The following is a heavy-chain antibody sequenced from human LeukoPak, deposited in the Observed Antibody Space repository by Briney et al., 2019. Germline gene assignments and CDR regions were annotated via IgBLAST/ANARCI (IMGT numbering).Heavy chain of an antibody. D-gene: IGHD3-22*01. CDR1: GGSISSSSYY. CDR2: IYYSGST. CDR3: ARAGDIDYYDSSGYYFSY. V-gene: IGHV4-39*07. Sequence: SETLSLTCTVSGGSISSSSYYWGWIRQPPGTGLEWIGSIYYSGSTNYNPSLKSRVTISVDTSKNQFSLKLSSVTAADTAVYYCARAGDIDYYDSSGYYFSYWGQGTLVTVSS. J-gene: IGHJ4*02.